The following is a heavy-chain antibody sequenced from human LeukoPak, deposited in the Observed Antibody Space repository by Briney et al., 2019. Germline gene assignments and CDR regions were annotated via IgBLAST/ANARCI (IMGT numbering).Heavy chain of an antibody. Sequence: ASVKVSCKSSGYTFTSYYMHWVRQAPGQGLEWMGIINSSGGSTTYAQKFQGRVTMTRDTSTSTVYMELSSLRSEDTAVYYCARSWWGPDRLLYNNWFKPGGQGPLVTVSS. D-gene: IGHD3-3*01. CDR3: ARSWWGPDRLLYNNWFKP. J-gene: IGHJ5*02. V-gene: IGHV1-46*01. CDR2: INSSGGST. CDR1: GYTFTSYY.